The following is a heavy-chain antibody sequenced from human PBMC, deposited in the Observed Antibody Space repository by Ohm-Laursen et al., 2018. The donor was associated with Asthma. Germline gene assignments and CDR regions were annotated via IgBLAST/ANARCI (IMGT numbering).Heavy chain of an antibody. CDR1: GCTFRSCA. Sequence: SLRLSRSASGCTFRSCAMHWVRQAPGKGLEWVAVMSYDGSLKYYADSVNGRITISKDDSRDTLYLQMNSLSPVDTAVYVCARDLMDWVSPTLDFWGQGTLVTVSS. CDR2: MSYDGSLK. D-gene: IGHD3/OR15-3a*01. CDR3: ARDLMDWVSPTLDF. J-gene: IGHJ4*02. V-gene: IGHV3-30-3*01.